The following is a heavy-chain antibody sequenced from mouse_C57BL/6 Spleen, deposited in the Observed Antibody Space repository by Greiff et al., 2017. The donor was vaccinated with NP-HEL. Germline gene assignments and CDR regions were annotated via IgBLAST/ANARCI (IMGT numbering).Heavy chain of an antibody. D-gene: IGHD1-1*01. CDR1: GYAFSSSW. CDR2: IYPGDGDT. CDR3: ARHTTVVYFDY. Sequence: QVQLQQSGPELVKPGASVKISCKASGYAFSSSWMNWVKQRPGKGLEWIGRIYPGDGDTNYNGKFKGKATLTADKSSSTAYMQLSSLTSEDSAVYFCARHTTVVYFDYWGQGTTLTVSS. V-gene: IGHV1-82*01. J-gene: IGHJ2*01.